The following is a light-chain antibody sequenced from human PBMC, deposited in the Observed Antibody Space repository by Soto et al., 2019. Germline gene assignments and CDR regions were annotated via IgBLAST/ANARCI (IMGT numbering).Light chain of an antibody. CDR3: QQYNNWPKM. CDR1: QDVLTN. CDR2: RAS. J-gene: IGKJ1*01. Sequence: TQSPGTLFFSPGERATLFCRASQDVLTNLAWYQQKPGQSPRLLIYRASTRATGVPARFSGSGSGTEFTLTISSLQSEDFAVYYCQQYNNWPKMFGQGTKVDIK. V-gene: IGKV3-15*01.